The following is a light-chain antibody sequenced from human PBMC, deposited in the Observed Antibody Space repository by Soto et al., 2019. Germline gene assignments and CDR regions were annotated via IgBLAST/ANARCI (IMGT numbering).Light chain of an antibody. J-gene: IGKJ1*01. V-gene: IGKV3-15*01. CDR1: QFVSSR. CDR2: DTS. CDR3: QEYIQWPPGM. Sequence: DIVVTQSPATLSASPGERVTLSCRASQFVSSRLAWYQQRPGQVPRLLIYDTSTRAPGISARFSGGGSGTEFTLTIISLQSEDFAVYYCQEYIQWPPGMFGPGTTVDIE.